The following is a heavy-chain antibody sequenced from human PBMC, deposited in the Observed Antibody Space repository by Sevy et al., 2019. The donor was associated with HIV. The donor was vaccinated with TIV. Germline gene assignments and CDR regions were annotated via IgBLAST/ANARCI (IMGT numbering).Heavy chain of an antibody. CDR2: IYSGGST. CDR1: GFTVSSNN. Sequence: GGSLRLSCAASGFTVSSNNMSWVRQAPGKGLEWVSVIYSGGSTYYADSVKGRFTISRDNSKNTLYLQMNSLRAEDTAVYYCARDRTDILTGYYYYYYYMDVWGKGTTVTVSS. V-gene: IGHV3-53*01. J-gene: IGHJ6*03. CDR3: ARDRTDILTGYYYYYYYMDV. D-gene: IGHD3-9*01.